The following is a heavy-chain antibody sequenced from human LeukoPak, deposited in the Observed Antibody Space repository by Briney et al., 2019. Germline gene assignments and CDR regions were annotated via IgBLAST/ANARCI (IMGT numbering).Heavy chain of an antibody. CDR3: ARGNSGSYLIDY. CDR2: ISTSSIYI. D-gene: IGHD1-26*01. Sequence: PGGSLRLSCAASGFTFSSYSMNWVRQAPGKGLEWVSSISTSSIYIYYADSMKGRFTISRDNAKKSLYLQMNSLRAEDTAVYYCARGNSGSYLIDYWGQGTLVTVSS. V-gene: IGHV3-21*01. CDR1: GFTFSSYS. J-gene: IGHJ4*02.